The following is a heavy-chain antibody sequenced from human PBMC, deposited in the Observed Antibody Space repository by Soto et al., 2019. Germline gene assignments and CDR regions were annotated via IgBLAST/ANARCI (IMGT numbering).Heavy chain of an antibody. J-gene: IGHJ6*02. CDR1: GFTFSSYA. CDR2: ISSNGGST. CDR3: VKEMRVLWFGEFYGMDV. D-gene: IGHD3-10*01. V-gene: IGHV3-64D*08. Sequence: PGGSLRLSCSASGFTFSSYAMHWVRQAPGKGLEYVSAISSNGGSTYYADSVKGRFTISRDNSKKTLYLQMSNLRAEDTAVYYCVKEMRVLWFGEFYGMDVWGQGTTVTVSS.